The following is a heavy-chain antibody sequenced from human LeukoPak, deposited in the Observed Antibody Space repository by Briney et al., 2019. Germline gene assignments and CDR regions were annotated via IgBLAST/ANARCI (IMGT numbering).Heavy chain of an antibody. CDR1: GFTFSTYT. V-gene: IGHV3-21*01. J-gene: IGHJ3*02. D-gene: IGHD2-2*01. CDR3: AREVPAAMSGLDI. CDR2: ISSSSDYI. Sequence: PGGSLRLSCEASGFTFSTYTMNWVRQAPGKGLEWVASISSSSDYIYYADPVKGRFSISRDNAKKSLNLQMNSLRAEDTAVYYCAREVPAAMSGLDIWGQGTMVTVSS.